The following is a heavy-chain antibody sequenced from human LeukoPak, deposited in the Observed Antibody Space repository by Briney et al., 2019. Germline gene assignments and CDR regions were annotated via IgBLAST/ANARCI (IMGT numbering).Heavy chain of an antibody. CDR2: IKYDGSEK. J-gene: IGHJ4*02. CDR3: ARREATGCPSYGY. V-gene: IGHV3-7*05. Sequence: GGSLRLSCAASGFTFSTYWMSWVRQAPGKGLEWVATIKYDGSEKYYVDSVKGRFTISRDNAKNSLYLQISSLRVEDTAVYYCARREATGCPSYGYWGQGTLVTVSP. CDR1: GFTFSTYW. D-gene: IGHD6-19*01.